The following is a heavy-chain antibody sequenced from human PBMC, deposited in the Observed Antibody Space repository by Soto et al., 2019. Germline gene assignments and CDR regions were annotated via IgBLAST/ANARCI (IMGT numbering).Heavy chain of an antibody. CDR1: GFTFSSYG. Sequence: QVQLVESGGGVVQPGRSLRLSCAASGFTFSSYGMHWVRQAPGKGLEWVAVISYDGSNKYYADSVKGRFTISRDNSKNTLYLQMNSLRAEDTAVYYCAKVIVVVPAAMPDYYGMDVWGQGTTVTVSS. D-gene: IGHD2-2*01. V-gene: IGHV3-30*18. CDR2: ISYDGSNK. J-gene: IGHJ6*02. CDR3: AKVIVVVPAAMPDYYGMDV.